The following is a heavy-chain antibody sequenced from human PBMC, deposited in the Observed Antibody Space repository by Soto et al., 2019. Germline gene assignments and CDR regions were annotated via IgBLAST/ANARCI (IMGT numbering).Heavy chain of an antibody. J-gene: IGHJ4*02. CDR2: INPNSGGT. CDR3: AGEKYCSSTSCYFIVDY. D-gene: IGHD2-2*01. Sequence: ASVKVSCKASGYTFTGYYMHWVRQAPGQGLEWMGWINPNSGGTNYAQKFQGWVTMTRDTSISTAYMELSRLRSDDTAVYYCAGEKYCSSTSCYFIVDYWGQGTLVTVSS. CDR1: GYTFTGYY. V-gene: IGHV1-2*04.